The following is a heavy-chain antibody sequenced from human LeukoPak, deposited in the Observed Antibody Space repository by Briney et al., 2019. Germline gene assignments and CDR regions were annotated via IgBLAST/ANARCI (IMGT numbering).Heavy chain of an antibody. CDR1: GFTFSSSA. CDR3: ARNENSGWGYFDY. Sequence: GSLRLSCAASGFTFSSSAMSWVRQAPGKGLEWVSAISNNGGYTYYADSVQGRFTISRDNSKSTLCLQMNSLRAEDTAVYYCARNENSGWGYFDYWGQGTLVTVSS. CDR2: ISNNGGYT. D-gene: IGHD5-12*01. V-gene: IGHV3-23*01. J-gene: IGHJ4*02.